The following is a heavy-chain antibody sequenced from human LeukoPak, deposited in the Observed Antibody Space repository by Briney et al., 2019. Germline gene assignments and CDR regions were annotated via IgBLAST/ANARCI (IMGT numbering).Heavy chain of an antibody. Sequence: SETLSLTCTVSGGSISSYYWSWIRQPPGKGLEWIGYIYYSGSTNYNPSLKSRVTISVDTSKNQFSLKLSSVTAADTAVYYCAREKVAPYYGSGQPEYYFDYWAREPWSPSPQ. D-gene: IGHD3-10*01. CDR3: AREKVAPYYGSGQPEYYFDY. CDR2: IYYSGST. CDR1: GGSISSYY. V-gene: IGHV4-59*01. J-gene: IGHJ4*02.